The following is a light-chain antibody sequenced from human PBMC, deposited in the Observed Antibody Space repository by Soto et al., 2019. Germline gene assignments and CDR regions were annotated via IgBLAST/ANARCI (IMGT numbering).Light chain of an antibody. CDR1: SSNIRAGYD. Sequence: QSVLTQPPSVSAAPGQRVTISCTGRSSNIRAGYDVHWYQQLPGTAPKLLIYNNDNRPSGVSDRFSGAKSGTSASLAITGLQAEDEADYYCQSYDSSLSGSGVFGGGTKLIVL. V-gene: IGLV1-40*01. CDR2: NND. CDR3: QSYDSSLSGSGV. J-gene: IGLJ3*02.